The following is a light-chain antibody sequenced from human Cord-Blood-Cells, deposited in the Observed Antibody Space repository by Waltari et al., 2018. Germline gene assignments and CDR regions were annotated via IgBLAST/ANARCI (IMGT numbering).Light chain of an antibody. CDR3: QQYNSWPT. CDR1: QSISSW. CDR2: DAS. Sequence: DIQMTQSPSTLSASVGDRVTITCRASQSISSWLAWYQQKPGKAPKLLIYDASSLESGVPSRFSGSGSGTELTLTISSLQPDDFATYYCQQYNSWPTFGQGTKVEIK. V-gene: IGKV1-5*01. J-gene: IGKJ1*01.